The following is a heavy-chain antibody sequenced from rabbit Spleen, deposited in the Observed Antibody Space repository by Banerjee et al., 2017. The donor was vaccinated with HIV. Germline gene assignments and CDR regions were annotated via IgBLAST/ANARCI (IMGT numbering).Heavy chain of an antibody. J-gene: IGHJ4*01. CDR3: ARDLAGAIGWNFNL. CDR1: GFSFTYGYV. V-gene: IGHV1S45*01. Sequence: QEQLEESGGDLVKPEGSLTLTCTASGFSFTYGYVMSWVRQAPGKGLEWIASINSFTGRPVYAAWAKDRFTISKASWTTVTLQMTSLTAADTARYLCARDLAGAIGWNFNLWGPGTLVTVS. CDR2: INSFTGRP. D-gene: IGHD4-1*01.